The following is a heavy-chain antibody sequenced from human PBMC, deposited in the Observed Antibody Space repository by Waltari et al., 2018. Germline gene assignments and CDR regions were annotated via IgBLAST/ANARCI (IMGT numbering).Heavy chain of an antibody. D-gene: IGHD4-17*01. J-gene: IGHJ3*01. CDR3: AKDGDYSVPGYDAFDV. V-gene: IGHV3-30*02. Sequence: QMQLVEFGGGVVQPGGSLRLSCAASGFSFNNFGMHWVRQAPGMVLECVAFIRYDGINKYYADSLEGRFTVSRDNSKNILYLQLNSLRPDDTALYFCAKDGDYSVPGYDAFDVWGQGTVVTVSA. CDR2: IRYDGINK. CDR1: GFSFNNFG.